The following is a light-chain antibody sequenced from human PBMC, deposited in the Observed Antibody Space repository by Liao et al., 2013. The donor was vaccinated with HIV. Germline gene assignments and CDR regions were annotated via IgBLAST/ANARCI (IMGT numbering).Light chain of an antibody. Sequence: SYELTQSPSVSVSPGQTASITCSGDKLGDKYACWYQQKPGQSPVLVIYQDSKRPSGIPERFSGSNSGNTATLTISRVEAGDEADYYCQVWDSSSEYVVFGGGTKLTVL. J-gene: IGLJ2*01. CDR1: KLGDKY. CDR3: QVWDSSSEYVV. V-gene: IGLV3-1*01. CDR2: QDS.